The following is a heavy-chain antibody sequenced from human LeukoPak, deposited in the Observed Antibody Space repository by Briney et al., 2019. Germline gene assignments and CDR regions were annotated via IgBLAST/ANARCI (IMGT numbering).Heavy chain of an antibody. V-gene: IGHV3-23*01. J-gene: IGHJ6*03. CDR2: ISGSGGST. Sequence: GGSLRLSCAASGLTFSNYAMSWVRQAPGKGLEWVSAISGSGGSTYYADSVKGRFTISRDNSKNTLYLQMNSLRAEDTAVYYCAKDSSGYYHDSYYYYMDVWGKGTTVTVSS. CDR1: GLTFSNYA. D-gene: IGHD3-22*01. CDR3: AKDSSGYYHDSYYYYMDV.